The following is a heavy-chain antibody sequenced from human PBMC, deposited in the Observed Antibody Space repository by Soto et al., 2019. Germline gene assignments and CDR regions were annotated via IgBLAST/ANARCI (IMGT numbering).Heavy chain of an antibody. D-gene: IGHD7-27*01. CDR2: INPNSGGT. V-gene: IGHV1-2*04. Sequence: ASVKVSCKASGYTFTGYYMHWVRQAPGQGLEWMGWINPNSGGTNYAQKFQGWVTMTRDTSISTAYMELSRLRSDDTAVYYCARDLNFWDGMDVWGQGTTVTVSS. J-gene: IGHJ6*02. CDR3: ARDLNFWDGMDV. CDR1: GYTFTGYY.